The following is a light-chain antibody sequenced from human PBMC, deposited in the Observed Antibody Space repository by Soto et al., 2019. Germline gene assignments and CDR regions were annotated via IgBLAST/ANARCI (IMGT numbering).Light chain of an antibody. V-gene: IGKV1-8*01. CDR3: LQANRVPLS. J-gene: IGKJ5*01. CDR2: AAS. CDR1: QGISSY. Sequence: AIRMTQSPSSFSASTGDRVTITCLASQGISSYLAWYQQKPGKAPKLLIYAASSLESGVPSRFSGSGSGTEFTLTISSLQPDDFAIYYCLQANRVPLSFGQGTRLEIK.